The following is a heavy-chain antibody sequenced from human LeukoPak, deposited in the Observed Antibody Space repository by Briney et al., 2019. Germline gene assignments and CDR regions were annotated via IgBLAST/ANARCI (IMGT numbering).Heavy chain of an antibody. CDR3: AKDFGGPKAGAFDY. CDR1: GFTFSSYA. J-gene: IGHJ4*02. Sequence: GGSLRLSCAASGFTFSSYAMSWVRQAPGKGLGWVSAISGSGGSTYYADSVKGRFTISRDNSKNTLYLQMNSLRAEDTAVYYCAKDFGGPKAGAFDYWGQGTLVTVSS. V-gene: IGHV3-23*01. D-gene: IGHD3-10*01. CDR2: ISGSGGST.